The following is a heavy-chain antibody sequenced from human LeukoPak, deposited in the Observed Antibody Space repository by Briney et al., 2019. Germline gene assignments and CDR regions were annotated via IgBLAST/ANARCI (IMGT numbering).Heavy chain of an antibody. V-gene: IGHV3-7*01. D-gene: IGHD4-17*01. CDR3: ASEYGDYVYYFDY. CDR1: GFTFSSYW. Sequence: GGSLRLSCAASGFTFSSYWMSWVSQAPGKGLEWVANIKQDGSEKYYVDSLKGRFTISRDNAKNSLYLQMNSLRAEDTAVYYCASEYGDYVYYFDYWGQGTLVTVSS. J-gene: IGHJ4*02. CDR2: IKQDGSEK.